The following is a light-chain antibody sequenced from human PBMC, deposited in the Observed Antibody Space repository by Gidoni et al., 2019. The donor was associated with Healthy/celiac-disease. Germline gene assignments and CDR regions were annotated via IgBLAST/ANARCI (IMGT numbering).Light chain of an antibody. CDR1: QSISSY. Sequence: IQMTDSPSSLSASVGDRVTINYRASQSISSYLNWYQQKPGKAPKLLIYAASSLQSGVPSRFSGSGSGTDFTLTISSLQPEDVATYYCQQSYSTPLTFGGGTKVEIK. V-gene: IGKV1-39*01. CDR3: QQSYSTPLT. CDR2: AAS. J-gene: IGKJ4*01.